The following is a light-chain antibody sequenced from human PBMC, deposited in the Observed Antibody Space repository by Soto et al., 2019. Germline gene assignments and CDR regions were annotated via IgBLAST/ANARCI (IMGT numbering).Light chain of an antibody. CDR1: QTISTN. J-gene: IGKJ2*01. CDR3: QQSLTIPYT. Sequence: DIQMTQSPSSLSASVGDRVTITCRASQTISTNLNWYQQKPGKAPKLLIYAASTLQSGVPSRFSGSGSGTDFTLTINSLQPEDFATYYCQQSLTIPYTFGQGTKLEIK. CDR2: AAS. V-gene: IGKV1-39*01.